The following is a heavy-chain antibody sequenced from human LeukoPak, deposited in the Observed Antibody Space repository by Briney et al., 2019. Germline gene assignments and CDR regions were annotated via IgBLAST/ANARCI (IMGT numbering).Heavy chain of an antibody. Sequence: GGSLRLSCVASGFTFSSYAINWVRQAPGKGLEWVSGTSGSGGRTYYADSVKGRFTISRENSKNTLYLQMNSLRAEDTAVYYCAKARPYGDYPEIDYWGQGTLVAVSS. CDR1: GFTFSSYA. J-gene: IGHJ4*02. D-gene: IGHD4-17*01. CDR2: TSGSGGRT. V-gene: IGHV3-23*01. CDR3: AKARPYGDYPEIDY.